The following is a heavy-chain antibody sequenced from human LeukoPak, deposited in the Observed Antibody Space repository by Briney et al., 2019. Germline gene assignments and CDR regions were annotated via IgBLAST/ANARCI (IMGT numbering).Heavy chain of an antibody. CDR1: GFTFSSYG. J-gene: IGHJ4*02. V-gene: IGHV3-30*03. CDR3: TGNYYGSGSYADFDY. CDR2: ISYDGSNK. D-gene: IGHD3-10*01. Sequence: GGSLRLSCAASGFTFSSYGMHWVRQAPGKGLEWVAVISYDGSNKYYADSVKGRFTISRDNSKNTLYLQMDSLKTEDTAVYYCTGNYYGSGSYADFDYWGQGTLVTVSS.